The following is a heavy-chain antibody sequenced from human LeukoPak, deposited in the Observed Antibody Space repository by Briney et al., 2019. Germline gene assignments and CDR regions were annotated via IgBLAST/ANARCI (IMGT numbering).Heavy chain of an antibody. CDR3: ARQTGLSLNYYSMNV. V-gene: IGHV4-59*08. D-gene: IGHD1-14*01. CDR1: GDSISSYY. CDR2: IYYIGST. J-gene: IGHJ6*03. Sequence: SETLSLTCSISGDSISSYYWSWIRQPPGKGLEWIAYIYYIGSTNYNPSLKSRVTISVDTSKNQFSLKLSSVTAADTAVYYCARQTGLSLNYYSMNVRGKGTTVTVSS.